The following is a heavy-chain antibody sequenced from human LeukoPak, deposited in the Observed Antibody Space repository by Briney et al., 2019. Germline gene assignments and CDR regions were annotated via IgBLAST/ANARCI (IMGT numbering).Heavy chain of an antibody. D-gene: IGHD3-16*01. CDR2: IYTSGST. CDR1: GGSISSYY. V-gene: IGHV4-4*07. CDR3: ARDARYGAFDI. J-gene: IGHJ3*02. Sequence: TSSETLSLTCTVSGGSISSYYWSWIRQPAGKGLEWIGRIYTSGSTNYNPPLKSRVTMSVDTSKNQFSLKLSSVTAADTAVYYCARDARYGAFDIWGQGTMVTVSS.